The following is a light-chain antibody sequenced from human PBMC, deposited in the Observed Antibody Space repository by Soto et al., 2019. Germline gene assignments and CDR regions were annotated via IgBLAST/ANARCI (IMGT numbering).Light chain of an antibody. CDR1: QSVSSN. Sequence: EIVMTQSPATLSVSPGERATLSCWASQSVSSNLAWYQHKPGQAPKLLIYDASTRATGIPARFSGSRSGTECTLTISSLQSEDFARYYCQQYNDWRETFGQGTKVEIK. V-gene: IGKV3-15*01. J-gene: IGKJ1*01. CDR2: DAS. CDR3: QQYNDWRET.